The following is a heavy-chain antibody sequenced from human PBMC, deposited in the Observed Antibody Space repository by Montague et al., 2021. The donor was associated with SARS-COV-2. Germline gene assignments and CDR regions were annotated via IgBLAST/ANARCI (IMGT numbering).Heavy chain of an antibody. CDR3: ARGQPPRITFGGIISYGLDV. J-gene: IGHJ6*02. Sequence: SETLSLTCAVYGGSFSGYYWTWIRQPPGKGLEWIGEINHSGSTNYNPSHKGRVTISVSTSKNQFSLKLRSVTAADTAVYYCARGQPPRITFGGIISYGLDVWGQGTPVTVSS. V-gene: IGHV4-34*01. CDR1: GGSFSGYY. CDR2: INHSGST. D-gene: IGHD3-16*02.